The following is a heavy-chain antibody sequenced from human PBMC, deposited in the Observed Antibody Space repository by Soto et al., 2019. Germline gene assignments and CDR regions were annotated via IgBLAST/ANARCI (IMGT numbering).Heavy chain of an antibody. J-gene: IGHJ3*02. V-gene: IGHV4-59*01. CDR1: GCSISSYF. D-gene: IGHD1-26*01. CDR2: IFYSGST. CDR3: ARGRGGTYDDFDI. Sequence: QVQLQESGPRLVKPSETLSLTCTVSGCSISSYFWSCIRQPPGEGLVWIGYIFYSGSTNYSPSLQSRVTMSLGTAKNQFSLDLISVTAADTALYYCARGRGGTYDDFDIWGQGTMVTVSS.